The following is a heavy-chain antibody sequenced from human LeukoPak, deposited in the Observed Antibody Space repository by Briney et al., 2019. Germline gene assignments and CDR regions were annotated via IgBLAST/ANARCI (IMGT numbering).Heavy chain of an antibody. D-gene: IGHD3-22*01. Sequence: GGSLRLSCAASGFTFSSYDMHWVRQAAGKGLEWVSALGTAGDTYYPGSVKGRFTISRENAKNSLYLQMNSLRAEDTAVYYCARGSHYYYDSSGYNYWGQGTLVTVSS. J-gene: IGHJ4*02. CDR1: GFTFSSYD. CDR2: LGTAGDT. V-gene: IGHV3-13*01. CDR3: ARGSHYYYDSSGYNY.